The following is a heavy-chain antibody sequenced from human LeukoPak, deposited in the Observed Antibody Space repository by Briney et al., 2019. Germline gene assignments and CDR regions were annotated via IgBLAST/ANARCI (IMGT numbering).Heavy chain of an antibody. J-gene: IGHJ4*02. D-gene: IGHD3-22*01. CDR1: GGTFSSYA. Sequence: SVKVSCKASGGTFSSYAISWVRQAPGQGLEWMGGIIPIFGTANYAQEFQGRVTITTDESTSTAYMELSSLRSEDTAVYYCASYYYDSSGYYYAYRDYWGQGTLVTVSS. CDR3: ASYYYDSSGYYYAYRDY. V-gene: IGHV1-69*05. CDR2: IIPIFGTA.